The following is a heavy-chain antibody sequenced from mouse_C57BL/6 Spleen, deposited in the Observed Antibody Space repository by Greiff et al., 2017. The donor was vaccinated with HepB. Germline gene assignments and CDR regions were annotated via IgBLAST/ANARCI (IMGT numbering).Heavy chain of an antibody. D-gene: IGHD2-3*01. Sequence: EVQLQQSGAELVRPGASVKLSCTASGFNIKDDYMHWVKQRPEQGLEWIGWIDPENGDTEYASKFQGKATITADTSSNTADLQLSSLTSEDTAVYYGLYDGYSFAYWGQGTLVTVSA. V-gene: IGHV14-4*01. CDR1: GFNIKDDY. J-gene: IGHJ3*01. CDR3: LYDGYSFAY. CDR2: IDPENGDT.